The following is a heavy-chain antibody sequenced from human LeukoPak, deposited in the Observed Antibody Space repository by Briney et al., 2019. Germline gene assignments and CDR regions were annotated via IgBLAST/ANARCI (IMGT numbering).Heavy chain of an antibody. V-gene: IGHV3-7*01. J-gene: IGHJ4*02. CDR1: GFTFSSYW. CDR2: IKQDGSEK. CDR3: ARDLRSGGSCYFDY. Sequence: GGSLRLSCAASGFTFSSYWMTWVRQAPGKGLEWVANIKQDGSEKYYVDSVKGRFTISRDNVKNSLYLQMNSLRAEDTAVYYCARDLRSGGSCYFDYWGQGTLVTVSS. D-gene: IGHD2-15*01.